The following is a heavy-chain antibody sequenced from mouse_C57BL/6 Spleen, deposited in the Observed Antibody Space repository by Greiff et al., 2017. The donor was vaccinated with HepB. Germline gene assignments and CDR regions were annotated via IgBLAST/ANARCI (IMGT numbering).Heavy chain of an antibody. CDR2: ISYDGSN. CDR1: GYSITSGYY. J-gene: IGHJ3*01. V-gene: IGHV3-6*01. CDR3: AREGGYYYGSPWFAY. Sequence: EVQLVESGPGLVKPSQSLSLTCSVTGYSITSGYYWNWIRQFPGNKLEWMGYISYDGSNNYNPSLKNRISITRDTSKNQFFLKLNSVTTEDTATYYCAREGGYYYGSPWFAYWGQGTLVTVSA. D-gene: IGHD1-1*01.